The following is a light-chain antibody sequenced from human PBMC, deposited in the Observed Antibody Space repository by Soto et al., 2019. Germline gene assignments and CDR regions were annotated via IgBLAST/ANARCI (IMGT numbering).Light chain of an antibody. J-gene: IGKJ1*01. V-gene: IGKV1-5*03. CDR2: KAS. Sequence: DIQMTQSPSTLSGSVGDRVTITFRASQTISSWVAWYQQKPGKAPKLLIYKASTLKSGVPSRVSGSGSGTEFTLTSCSLQPDDFATYYCQHYNSYSEAFGQGAKVDI. CDR1: QTISSW. CDR3: QHYNSYSEA.